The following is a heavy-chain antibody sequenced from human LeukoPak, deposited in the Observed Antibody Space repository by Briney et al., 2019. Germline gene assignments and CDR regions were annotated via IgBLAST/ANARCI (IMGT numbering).Heavy chain of an antibody. CDR3: VRDNPRCCGVVPVNIDDF. J-gene: IGHJ4*02. D-gene: IGHD2-15*01. V-gene: IGHV3-48*01. CDR2: ISYDSAIK. Sequence: GSLRLSCVASGFTFSRDSMNWVRQAPGKGLEWISYISYDSAIKYYADSVRGRFTISRDNAKNSLSLQMHSLRAEDTAVYYCVRDNPRCCGVVPVNIDDFWGQGTLVTVSS. CDR1: GFTFSRDS.